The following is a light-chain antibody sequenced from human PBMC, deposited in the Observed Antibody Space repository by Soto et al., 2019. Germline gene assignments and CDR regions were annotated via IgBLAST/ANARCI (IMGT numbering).Light chain of an antibody. CDR2: GNT. V-gene: IGLV1-40*01. CDR1: RSNIGAGYD. J-gene: IGLJ3*02. Sequence: QSVLTHPPSVSGAPGQRVTISCTGNRSNIGAGYDVHWYQQRPGTAPQLLIYGNTNRPSGVPDRFSGSKSGTSASLAITGLQAEHEADYYCQSNGRLSGVVFGGGTKVTVL. CDR3: QSNGRLSGVV.